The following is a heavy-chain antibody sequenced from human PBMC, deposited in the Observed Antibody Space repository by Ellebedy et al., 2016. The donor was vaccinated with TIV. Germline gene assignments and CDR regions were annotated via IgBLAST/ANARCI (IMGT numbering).Heavy chain of an antibody. J-gene: IGHJ4*02. CDR2: ISAYNGNT. V-gene: IGHV1-18*01. Sequence: ASVKVSCKASGYTFSSHGMSCVRQAPGQGLEGMGWISAYNGNTNYAKNLQGRVTMTTDTSTSTAYMELRSLRSDDTAVYYCARGSSGWMAIDYWGQGTLVTVSS. D-gene: IGHD6-19*01. CDR1: GYTFSSHG. CDR3: ARGSSGWMAIDY.